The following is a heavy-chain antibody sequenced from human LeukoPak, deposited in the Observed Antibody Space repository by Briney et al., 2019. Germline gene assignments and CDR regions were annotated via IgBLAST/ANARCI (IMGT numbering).Heavy chain of an antibody. D-gene: IGHD4-4*01. CDR2: INPNSGGT. Sequence: GASVTVSCKASGYTFTGYYMHWVRQAPGQGLEGMGWINPNSGGTNYAQKFQGRVTMTRDTSISTAYMELSRLRSDDTAVYYCASGPDYSNYYFDYWGQGTLVTVSS. V-gene: IGHV1-2*02. CDR1: GYTFTGYY. J-gene: IGHJ4*02. CDR3: ASGPDYSNYYFDY.